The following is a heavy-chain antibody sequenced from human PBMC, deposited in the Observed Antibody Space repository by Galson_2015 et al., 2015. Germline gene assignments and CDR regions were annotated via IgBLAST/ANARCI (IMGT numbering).Heavy chain of an antibody. CDR3: ATDRTRSGGSCPDY. V-gene: IGHV1-69-2*01. J-gene: IGHJ4*02. CDR2: VDPEDGET. CDR1: GYTFTDYY. Sequence: VKVSCKVSGYTFTDYYMHWVQQAPRKGLEWMGLVDPEDGETLYAEKFQGRVTITADTSTDTASMELSSLRSEDTAMYYCATDRTRSGGSCPDYWGQGTLVTVSA. D-gene: IGHD2-15*01.